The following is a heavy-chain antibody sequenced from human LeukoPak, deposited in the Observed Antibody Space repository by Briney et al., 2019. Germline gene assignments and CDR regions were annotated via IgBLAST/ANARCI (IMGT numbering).Heavy chain of an antibody. CDR2: ITPIFGTA. D-gene: IGHD6-19*01. CDR3: ARARSIAVAGLRSPYFDY. J-gene: IGHJ4*02. Sequence: ASVKVSCKASGGTFSSYAISWVRQAPGQGLEWMGGITPIFGTANYAQKFQGRVTITADESTSTAYMELSSLRSEDAAVYYCARARSIAVAGLRSPYFDYWGQGTLVTVSS. V-gene: IGHV1-69*13. CDR1: GGTFSSYA.